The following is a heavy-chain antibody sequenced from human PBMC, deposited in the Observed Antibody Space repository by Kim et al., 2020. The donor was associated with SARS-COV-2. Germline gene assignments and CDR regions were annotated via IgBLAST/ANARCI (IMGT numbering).Heavy chain of an antibody. CDR2: IYHSGST. CDR1: GGSISSSNW. Sequence: SETLSLTCAVSGGSISSSNWWSWVRQPPGKGLEWIGEIYHSGSTNYNPSLKSRVTISVDKSKNQFSLKLSSVTAADTAVYYCARYPSSSWYQVFWFDPWGQGTLVTVSS. CDR3: ARYPSSSWYQVFWFDP. V-gene: IGHV4-4*02. J-gene: IGHJ5*02. D-gene: IGHD6-13*01.